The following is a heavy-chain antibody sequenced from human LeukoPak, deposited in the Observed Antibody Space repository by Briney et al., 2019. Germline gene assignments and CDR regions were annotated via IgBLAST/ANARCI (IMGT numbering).Heavy chain of an antibody. J-gene: IGHJ6*02. D-gene: IGHD3-3*01. V-gene: IGHV4-59*01. CDR3: ARLYDFWSGYYPN. CDR1: GGSISSYY. Sequence: PSETLSLTCTVSGGSISSYYWSWIRQPPGKGLEWIGYIYYSGSTNYNPSLKSRVTISVDKSKNQFSLKLSSVTAADTAVYYCARLYDFWSGYYPNWGQGTTVTVSS. CDR2: IYYSGST.